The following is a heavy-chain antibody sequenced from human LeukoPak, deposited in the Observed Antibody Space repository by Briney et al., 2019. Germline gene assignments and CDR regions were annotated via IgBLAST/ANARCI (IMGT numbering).Heavy chain of an antibody. CDR3: ARAHSYYDSSGYYPL. Sequence: PSETLSLTCAVYGGSFSGYYWSWIRQPPGKGLEWIGEINHSGSTNYNPSLKSRVTISVDTSKNQFSLKLSSVTAADTAVYYCARAHSYYDSSGYYPLWGQGTLVTVSS. CDR1: GGSFSGYY. D-gene: IGHD3-22*01. V-gene: IGHV4-34*01. J-gene: IGHJ4*02. CDR2: INHSGST.